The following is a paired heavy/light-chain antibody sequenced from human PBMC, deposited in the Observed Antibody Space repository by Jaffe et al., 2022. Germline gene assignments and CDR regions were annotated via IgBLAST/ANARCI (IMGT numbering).Light chain of an antibody. Sequence: QSALTQPPSASGSPGQSVTISCSVTSSDVGGYNYVSWYQQHPGKAPKLMIYEVSKRPSGVPDRFSGSKSGNTASLTVSGLQAEDEADYYCCSYAGSNNPYVFGTGTKVTVL. V-gene: IGLV2-8*01. CDR2: EVS. CDR3: CSYAGSNNPYV. J-gene: IGLJ1*01. CDR1: SSDVGGYNY.
Heavy chain of an antibody. J-gene: IGHJ4*02. CDR1: GFTFSKYW. V-gene: IGHV3-74*01. CDR3: ARGMWPYSFDC. D-gene: IGHD2-21*01. Sequence: EVQLVESGGGLVQPGGSLRLSCAASGFTFSKYWMFWVRQAPGKGLVWVSYIRSDDFITTYADSVKGRFTISRDNAKNTLYLQMNDLRAEDTAVYYCARGMWPYSFDCWGQGTLVTVSS. CDR2: IRSDDFIT.